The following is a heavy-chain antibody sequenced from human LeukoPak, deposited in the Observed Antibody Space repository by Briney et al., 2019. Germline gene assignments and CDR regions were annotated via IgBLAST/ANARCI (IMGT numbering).Heavy chain of an antibody. CDR3: ARMNSSSWYPWYYYGMDV. CDR2: IDWDDDK. D-gene: IGHD6-13*01. J-gene: IGHJ6*02. V-gene: IGHV2-70*11. Sequence: ESGPTLVNPTQTLTLTCTFSGFSLSTSGMCVSWIRRPPGKALEWLARIDWDDDKYYSTSLKTRLTISKDTSKNQVVLTMTNMDPVDTATYYCARMNSSSWYPWYYYGMDVWGQGTTVTVSS. CDR1: GFSLSTSGMC.